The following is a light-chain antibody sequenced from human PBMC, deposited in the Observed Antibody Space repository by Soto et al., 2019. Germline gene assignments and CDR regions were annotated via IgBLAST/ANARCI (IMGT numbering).Light chain of an antibody. CDR2: AAS. Sequence: DIKVTQSPTSLSASEGDRVTITCRASQNINNYLSWYQHRPGKAPKLLIYAASNLQSGVPSRFSGSGSGTDFTLTISGLQPEDFATYYCQQTYSTTVFTFGPGTKVDVK. V-gene: IGKV1-39*01. CDR3: QQTYSTTVFT. J-gene: IGKJ3*01. CDR1: QNINNY.